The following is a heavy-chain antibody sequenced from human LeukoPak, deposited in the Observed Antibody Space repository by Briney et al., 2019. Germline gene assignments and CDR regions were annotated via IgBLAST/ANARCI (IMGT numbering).Heavy chain of an antibody. V-gene: IGHV4-34*01. CDR1: GGSFSGYY. Sequence: SETLSLTCAVYGGSFSGYYWSWIRQPPGKGLEWIGEINHSGSTKYNPSLKSRVTMSVDTSKNQFSLKLSSVTAADTAVYYCARDDYYDSSGYYHDAFDIWGQGTMVTVSS. CDR3: ARDDYYDSSGYYHDAFDI. J-gene: IGHJ3*02. CDR2: INHSGST. D-gene: IGHD3-22*01.